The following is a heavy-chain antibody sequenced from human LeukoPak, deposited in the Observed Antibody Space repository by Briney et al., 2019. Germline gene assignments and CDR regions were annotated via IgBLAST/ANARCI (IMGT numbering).Heavy chain of an antibody. Sequence: PGGSLRLSCAASGFSFSSYSMKWVRQAPGKGLEWVSYISSSTIKYYADSVKGRFTVSRDNAKNSLYLQINSLRAEDTAVYYCAGTDSGSYSRWFDYWGQGTLVTVSS. V-gene: IGHV3-48*01. CDR1: GFSFSSYS. D-gene: IGHD1-26*01. CDR3: AGTDSGSYSRWFDY. J-gene: IGHJ4*02. CDR2: ISSSTIK.